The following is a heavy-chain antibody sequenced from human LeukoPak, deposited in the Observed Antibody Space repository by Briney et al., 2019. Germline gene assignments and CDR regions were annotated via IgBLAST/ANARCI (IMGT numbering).Heavy chain of an antibody. V-gene: IGHV5-51*01. Sequence: GESLKISCKGSGYRFSNYRLAWVRQMPGKGLEWMGIIYPGDSETTYSPSSQGHVTISADKSVTTAYLQWSSLKASDTAMYYCARLDEGFYYDGYGYNFWGQGTLVTVSS. CDR2: IYPGDSET. J-gene: IGHJ4*02. CDR1: GYRFSNYR. D-gene: IGHD3-22*01. CDR3: ARLDEGFYYDGYGYNF.